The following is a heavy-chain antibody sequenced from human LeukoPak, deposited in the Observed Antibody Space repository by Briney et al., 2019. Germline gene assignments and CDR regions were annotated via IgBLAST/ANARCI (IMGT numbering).Heavy chain of an antibody. CDR2: ISSRRSYI. V-gene: IGHV3-21*01. CDR1: GFTFSSYS. CDR3: ARASYDSSGYYYEAYSYYYMDV. D-gene: IGHD3-22*01. J-gene: IGHJ6*03. Sequence: GVSLRLSCAASGFTFSSYSMNWVRQAPGKGREEGSSISSRRSYIYYADAVKGRFTISRDNAKNSLYVQTNSLSAEDTAVYYCARASYDSSGYYYEAYSYYYMDVWGKGTPVTVSS.